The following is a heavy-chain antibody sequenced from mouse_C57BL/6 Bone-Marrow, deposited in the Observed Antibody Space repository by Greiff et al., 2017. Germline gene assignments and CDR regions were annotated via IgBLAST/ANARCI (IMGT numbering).Heavy chain of an antibody. CDR3: TTCLPTKGDWFAY. V-gene: IGHV14-4*01. Sequence: VQLKQSGAELVRPGASVKLSCTASGFNIKDDYMHWVKQRPEKGLEWIGWIDPENGDTEYASKFQGKATVTADTSSTTAYLQLSSLTSEDTAVYYCTTCLPTKGDWFAYGGRGTRVTVTA. J-gene: IGHJ3*01. CDR2: IDPENGDT. CDR1: GFNIKDDY. D-gene: IGHD1-3*01.